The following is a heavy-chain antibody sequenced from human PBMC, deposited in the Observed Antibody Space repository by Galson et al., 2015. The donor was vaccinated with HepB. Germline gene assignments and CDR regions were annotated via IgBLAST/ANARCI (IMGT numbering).Heavy chain of an antibody. J-gene: IGHJ4*02. V-gene: IGHV3-30*18. CDR3: AKDIAVAGTFDY. Sequence: SLRLSCAASGFTFSSYALSWVRQAPSKGLEWVAVISYDGSNKYYADSVKGRFTISRDNSKNTLYLQMNSLRAEDTAVYYCAKDIAVAGTFDYWGQGTLVTVSS. D-gene: IGHD6-19*01. CDR2: ISYDGSNK. CDR1: GFTFSSYA.